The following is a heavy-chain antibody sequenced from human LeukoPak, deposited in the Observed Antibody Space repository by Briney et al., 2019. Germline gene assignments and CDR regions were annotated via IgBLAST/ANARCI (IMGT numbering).Heavy chain of an antibody. CDR3: ARDYYDSSGYYYGGRDYYYGMDV. V-gene: IGHV3-21*04. D-gene: IGHD3-22*01. CDR1: GFTFSSYS. J-gene: IGHJ6*02. CDR2: ISSSSSYI. Sequence: GGSLRLSCAASGFTFSSYSMNWVRQAPGKGLEWVSSISSSSSYIYYADSVKGRFTISRDNSKNTLYLQMNSLRAEDTAVYYCARDYYDSSGYYYGGRDYYYGMDVWGQGTTVTVSS.